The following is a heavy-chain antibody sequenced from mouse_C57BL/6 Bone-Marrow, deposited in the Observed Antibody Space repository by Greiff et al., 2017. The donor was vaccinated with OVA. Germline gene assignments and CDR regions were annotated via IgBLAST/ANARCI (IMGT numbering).Heavy chain of an antibody. D-gene: IGHD2-2*01. J-gene: IGHJ3*01. CDR2: FTPYSDAT. V-gene: IGHV1-49*01. Sequence: LLQSGAELVRPGSSVKLSCKASYFAFIASAMHWVKQRPGHGLDWIGTFTPYSDATKYSENFKGKATLTANTSSSTAYIELSSLTSEDSAVYYCASGYCFAYWGQGNLVTVTA. CDR1: YFAFIASA. CDR3: ASGYCFAY.